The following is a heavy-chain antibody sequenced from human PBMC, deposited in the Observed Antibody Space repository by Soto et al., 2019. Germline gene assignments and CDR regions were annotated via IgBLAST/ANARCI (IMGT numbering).Heavy chain of an antibody. Sequence: PSETLSLTCTVSGGSLSSSTYYWAWVRQPPGKGLEWIGSVYYSGTTYYNPSLKSRVTISGDTSKNQFSLRLSPVTAADTSVFYCARLIHCKTTSCYFDYWGPGTLVTVSS. V-gene: IGHV4-39*01. J-gene: IGHJ4*02. CDR1: GGSLSSSTYY. CDR3: ARLIHCKTTSCYFDY. D-gene: IGHD2-2*01. CDR2: VYYSGTT.